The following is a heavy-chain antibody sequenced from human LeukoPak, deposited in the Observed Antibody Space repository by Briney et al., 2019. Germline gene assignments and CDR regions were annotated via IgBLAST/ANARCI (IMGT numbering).Heavy chain of an antibody. V-gene: IGHV4-39*01. D-gene: IGHD5-18*01. CDR3: GRHYNGVYSYGYYYYYSMDV. Sequence: SETLSLTCTVSAGSISRSTYYWGWVRQPPGKGLEWIGTIYYTGTTYYNPSLKSRVTISVDTSKNQFSLKVSSVTAADTAVYKCGRHYNGVYSYGYYYYYSMDVWGKGTTVTVSS. CDR1: AGSISRSTYY. J-gene: IGHJ6*03. CDR2: IYYTGTT.